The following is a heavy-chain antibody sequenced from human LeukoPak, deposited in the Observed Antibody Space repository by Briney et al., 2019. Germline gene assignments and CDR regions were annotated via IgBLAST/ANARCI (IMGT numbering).Heavy chain of an antibody. CDR2: IRSKAYGGTT. CDR1: GFTFGDYA. CDR3: TSTASTVTTMGYYFDY. J-gene: IGHJ4*02. V-gene: IGHV3-49*03. D-gene: IGHD4-17*01. Sequence: GGSLRLSCTASGFTFGDYAMSWFRQAPGKGLEWVGFIRSKAYGGTTEYAASVKGRFTISRDDSKSIAHLQMNSLKTEGTAVYYCTSTASTVTTMGYYFDYWGQGTLVTVSS.